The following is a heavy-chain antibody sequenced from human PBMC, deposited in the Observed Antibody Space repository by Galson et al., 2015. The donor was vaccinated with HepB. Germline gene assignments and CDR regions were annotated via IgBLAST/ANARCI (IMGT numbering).Heavy chain of an antibody. CDR1: GGTFSSYA. D-gene: IGHD2-2*01. CDR3: ARAGCSSTSCHYYYYYGMDV. J-gene: IGHJ6*02. V-gene: IGHV1-69*13. Sequence: SVKVSCKASGGTFSSYAISWVRQAPGQGLEWMGGIIPIFGTANYAQKFQGRVTITADESTSTAYMELSSLRSEDTAVYYCARAGCSSTSCHYYYYYGMDVWGQGTTVTVSS. CDR2: IIPIFGTA.